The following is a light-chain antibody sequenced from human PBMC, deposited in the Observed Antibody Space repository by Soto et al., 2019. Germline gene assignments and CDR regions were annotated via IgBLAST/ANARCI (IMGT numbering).Light chain of an antibody. Sequence: EIVLTQSPGTLSLSPGERATLSCRASQSVSSSYLAWYQQKPGQAPRLLILGASRRATGIPDRFSGSGSGTDFTLTISRLEPEDFAVYYCQQYGGSPPFTFGPETKVEIK. J-gene: IGKJ3*01. CDR3: QQYGGSPPFT. CDR1: QSVSSSY. V-gene: IGKV3-20*01. CDR2: GAS.